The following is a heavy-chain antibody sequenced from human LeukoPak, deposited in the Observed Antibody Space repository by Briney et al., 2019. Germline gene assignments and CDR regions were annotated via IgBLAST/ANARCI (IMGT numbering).Heavy chain of an antibody. CDR2: IDWDDDK. D-gene: IGHD6-13*01. Sequence: ESGPTLVNPTQTLTLTCTFSGFSLRTSGMCVSWIRQPPGKALEWLARIDWDDDKYYSTSLKTRLTISKDTSKNQVVLTMTNMDPVDTATYYCTRMPAAIGLAFDYWGQGTLVTVAS. J-gene: IGHJ4*02. V-gene: IGHV2-70*11. CDR3: TRMPAAIGLAFDY. CDR1: GFSLRTSGMC.